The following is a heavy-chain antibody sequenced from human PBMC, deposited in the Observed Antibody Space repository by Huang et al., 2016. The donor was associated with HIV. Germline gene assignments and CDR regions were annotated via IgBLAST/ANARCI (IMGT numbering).Heavy chain of an antibody. CDR3: ATKASAMDI. CDR2: IKQDGSEK. D-gene: IGHD1-7*01. V-gene: IGHV3-7*01. CDR1: TATCNAYW. Sequence: LVESGGGVVQPGGSRGLACAGSTATCNAYWMSWVGQRPGQGLEWVANIKQDGSEKYYMDSVECRFNISRDNVKKLLFLEMNNLRVADTAVYYCATKASAMDIWGQGTTVIVSS. J-gene: IGHJ6*02.